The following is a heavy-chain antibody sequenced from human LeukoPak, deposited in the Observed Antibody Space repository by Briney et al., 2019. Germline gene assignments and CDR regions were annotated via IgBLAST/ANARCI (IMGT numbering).Heavy chain of an antibody. V-gene: IGHV1-2*02. CDR1: GYTFTDHY. CDR2: INPNSGGT. J-gene: IGHJ4*02. Sequence: GASVKVSCKASGYTFTDHYIHWVRQAPGQGLEWMGWINPNSGGTNYAQKFQGRVTMTRDTSINTAYMELNRLRSDDTAVYFCATDRLSQELLDYWGQGTLVTVSS. CDR3: ATDRLSQELLDY. D-gene: IGHD2-15*01.